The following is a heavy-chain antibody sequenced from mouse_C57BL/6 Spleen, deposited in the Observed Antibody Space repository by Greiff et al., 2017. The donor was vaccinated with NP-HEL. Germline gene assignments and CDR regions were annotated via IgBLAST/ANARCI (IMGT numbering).Heavy chain of an antibody. D-gene: IGHD2-5*01. CDR2: IYPRSGNT. J-gene: IGHJ4*01. V-gene: IGHV1-81*01. CDR1: GYTFTSYG. Sequence: VQLKESGAELARPGASVKLSCKASGYTFTSYGISWVKQRTGQGLEWIGEIYPRSGNTYYNEKFKGKATLTADKSSSTAYMELRSLTSEDSAVYFCARGYYSNYDAMDYWGQGTSVTVSS. CDR3: ARGYYSNYDAMDY.